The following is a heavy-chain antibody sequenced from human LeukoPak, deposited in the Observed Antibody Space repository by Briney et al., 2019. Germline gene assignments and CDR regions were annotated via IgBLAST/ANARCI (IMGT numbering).Heavy chain of an antibody. CDR1: GFTFSTYF. CDR3: ARSDCSSTRCDKRGYYYYYMDV. J-gene: IGHJ6*03. Sequence: GGSLRLSCAASGFTFSTYFMTWVRQGPGKGLEWVANIKQDGSEKYYVDSVKGRFTISRDNAKNSLYLQMNSLRDEDTAVYYCARSDCSSTRCDKRGYYYYYMDVWGKGTTVTVSS. V-gene: IGHV3-7*01. CDR2: IKQDGSEK. D-gene: IGHD2-2*02.